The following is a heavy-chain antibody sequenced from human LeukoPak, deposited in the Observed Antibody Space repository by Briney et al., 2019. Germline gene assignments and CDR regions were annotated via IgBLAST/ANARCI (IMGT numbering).Heavy chain of an antibody. CDR3: ARDPLAFDI. CDR2: ISSSGSPI. V-gene: IGHV3-11*04. J-gene: IGHJ3*02. Sequence: GGSLCLSCAVSGFSFSNAWMSWVRQAPGKGLEWVSYISSSGSPIYYADSVKGRFTIYRDNAKNSLYLQMNSLRAEDTAVYYCARDPLAFDIWGQGTMVTVSS. CDR1: GFSFSNAW.